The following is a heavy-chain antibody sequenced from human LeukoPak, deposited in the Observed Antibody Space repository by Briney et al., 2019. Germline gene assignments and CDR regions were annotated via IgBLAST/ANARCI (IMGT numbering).Heavy chain of an antibody. V-gene: IGHV3-21*01. D-gene: IGHD3-22*01. Sequence: GGSLRLSCAGSGFTFSSYSMNWVRQAPGKGLEWVSSISSSSSYIYYADSVKGRSTISRDNAKNSLYLQMNSLRAEDTAVYYCAREIKYYYDSSGYLRFDYWGQGTLVTVSS. CDR1: GFTFSSYS. CDR2: ISSSSSYI. CDR3: AREIKYYYDSSGYLRFDY. J-gene: IGHJ4*02.